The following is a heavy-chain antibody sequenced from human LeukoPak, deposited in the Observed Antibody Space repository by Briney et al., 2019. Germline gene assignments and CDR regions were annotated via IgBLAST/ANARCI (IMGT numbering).Heavy chain of an antibody. D-gene: IGHD6-13*01. CDR2: INHSGST. CDR1: GGSFSAYY. V-gene: IGHV4-34*01. J-gene: IGHJ5*02. Sequence: TSDTLSLTCAVYGGSFSAYYWSWLRQPPGKGLEWIGEINHSGSTNYNPSLKSRVTISIDTSKNQFSLEMSSVTAADTAVYYCARGRGARSSRWYNWFDPWGQGTLVTVSS. CDR3: ARGRGARSSRWYNWFDP.